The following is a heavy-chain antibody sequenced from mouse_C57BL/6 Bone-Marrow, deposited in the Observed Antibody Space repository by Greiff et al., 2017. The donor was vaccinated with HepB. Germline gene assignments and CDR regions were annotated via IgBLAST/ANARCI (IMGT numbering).Heavy chain of an antibody. CDR2: IYPRDGST. V-gene: IGHV1-78*01. CDR1: GYTFTDHT. Sequence: QVQLQQSDAELVKPGASVKISCKVSGYTFTDHTIHWMKQRPEQGLEWIGYIYPRDGSTKYNEKFKGKATLTADKSSSTAYMQLHSLTSEASAVYFCARNYGSSHYFDYWGQGTTLTVSS. CDR3: ARNYGSSHYFDY. D-gene: IGHD1-1*01. J-gene: IGHJ2*01.